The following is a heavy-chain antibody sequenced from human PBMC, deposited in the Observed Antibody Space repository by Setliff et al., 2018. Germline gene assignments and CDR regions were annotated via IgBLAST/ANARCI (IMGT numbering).Heavy chain of an antibody. CDR3: ARHRGVDYGDLYYYYYYMDV. Sequence: PGESQKISCKGSGYSFTSYWIGWVRQMPGKGLEWMGIIYPGDSDTRYSPSFQGQVTISADKSISTAYLQWSSLKASDTAMYYCARHRGVDYGDLYYYYYYMDVWGKGTTVTV. J-gene: IGHJ6*03. D-gene: IGHD4-17*01. CDR2: IYPGDSDT. V-gene: IGHV5-51*01. CDR1: GYSFTSYW.